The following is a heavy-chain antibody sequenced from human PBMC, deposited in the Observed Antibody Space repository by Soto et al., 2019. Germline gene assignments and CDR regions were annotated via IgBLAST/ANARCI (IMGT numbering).Heavy chain of an antibody. J-gene: IGHJ3*02. CDR1: GFTFSSYG. CDR3: ARGPGQIAFDI. Sequence: VGSLRLSCAASGFTFSSYGMHWVRQAPGKGLEWVAVIWYDGSNKYYADSVKGRFTISRDNSKNTLYLQMNSLRAEDSAVYYCARGPGQIAFDIWGQGTMVTVSS. CDR2: IWYDGSNK. V-gene: IGHV3-33*01.